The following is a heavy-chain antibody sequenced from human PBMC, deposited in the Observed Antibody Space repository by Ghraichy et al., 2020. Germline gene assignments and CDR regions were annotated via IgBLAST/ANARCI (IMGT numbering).Heavy chain of an antibody. D-gene: IGHD1-26*01. V-gene: IGHV3-23*01. CDR2: ISGSGGST. Sequence: GGSLRLSCAASGFTFSSYAMSWVRQAPGKGLEWVSVISGSGGSTYYADSVKGRFTISRDNSKNTQYLQMNSLRAEDTAVYYCAKVGGSYYRYWPIDYWGQGTLVTVSS. J-gene: IGHJ4*02. CDR3: AKVGGSYYRYWPIDY. CDR1: GFTFSSYA.